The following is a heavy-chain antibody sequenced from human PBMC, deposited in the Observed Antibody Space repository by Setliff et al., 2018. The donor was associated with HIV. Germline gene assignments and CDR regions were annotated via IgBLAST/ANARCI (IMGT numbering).Heavy chain of an antibody. CDR3: ARAGTSTPQSFDH. J-gene: IGHJ4*02. D-gene: IGHD2-2*01. CDR1: GFTFSSYA. V-gene: IGHV4-39*07. CDR2: IHYSGST. Sequence: PGGSLRLSCAASGFTFSSYAMSWVRQAPGKGLEWIASIHYSGSTYYNPSLRSRVTVSVDTSKSQFSLKLRSLTAADTAVYSCARAGTSTPQSFDHWGQGTLVTVSS.